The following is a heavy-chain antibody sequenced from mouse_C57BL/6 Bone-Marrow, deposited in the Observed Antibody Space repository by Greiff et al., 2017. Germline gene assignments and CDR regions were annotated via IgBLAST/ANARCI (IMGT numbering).Heavy chain of an antibody. CDR3: TRIAY. CDR1: VFNIKDDY. V-gene: IGHV14-4*01. Sequence: VQLKESGAELVRPGASVKLSCTASVFNIKDDYMHWVKQRPEQGLEWIGWIDPENGDTEYASKFQGKATITVDTSSNTAYLQLSSLTSEDTAVYYCTRIAYWGQGTLVTVSA. CDR2: IDPENGDT. J-gene: IGHJ3*01.